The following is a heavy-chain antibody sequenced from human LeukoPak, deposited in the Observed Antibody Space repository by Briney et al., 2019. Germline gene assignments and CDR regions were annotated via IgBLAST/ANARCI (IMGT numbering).Heavy chain of an antibody. J-gene: IGHJ4*02. CDR1: GFTFSNAW. CDR2: IKTKTDGDRT. D-gene: IGHD2-21*01. Sequence: KPGGSLRLSCVVSGFTFSNAWMSWIRQAPGKGLEWVGRIKTKTDGDRTDYAAPVEGRFTISRDDSKNTLSPQMNSLKTEETAVYYCVGGPVPIRYWGQGTLVTVSS. V-gene: IGHV3-15*01. CDR3: VGGPVPIRY.